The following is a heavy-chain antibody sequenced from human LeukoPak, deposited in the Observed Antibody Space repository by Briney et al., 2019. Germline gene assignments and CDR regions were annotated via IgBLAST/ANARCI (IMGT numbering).Heavy chain of an antibody. CDR1: GFTFSSYW. D-gene: IGHD6-13*01. J-gene: IGHJ4*02. CDR2: ISWDGGST. Sequence: GGSLRLSCAASGFTFSSYWMSWVRQAPGKGLEWVSLISWDGGSTYYADSVKGRFTISRDNSKNSLYLQMNSLRAEDTALYYCAKDMARSSSWYFDYWGQGTLVTVSS. V-gene: IGHV3-43D*03. CDR3: AKDMARSSSWYFDY.